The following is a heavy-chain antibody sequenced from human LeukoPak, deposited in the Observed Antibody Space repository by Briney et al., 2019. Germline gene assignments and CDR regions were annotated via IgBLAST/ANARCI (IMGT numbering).Heavy chain of an antibody. J-gene: IGHJ6*03. CDR1: GYTFTSYG. D-gene: IGHD3-10*01. Sequence: SVKVSCKASGYTFTSYGISWVRQAPGQGLEWMGGIIPIFGTANYAQKFQGRVTITADKSTSTAYMELSSLRSEDTAVYYCARMITMVRGVNPTPRYYYYYMDVWGKGTTVTVSS. V-gene: IGHV1-69*06. CDR2: IIPIFGTA. CDR3: ARMITMVRGVNPTPRYYYYYMDV.